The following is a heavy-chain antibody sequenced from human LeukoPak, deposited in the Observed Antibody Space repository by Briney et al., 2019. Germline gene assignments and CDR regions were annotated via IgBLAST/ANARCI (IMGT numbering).Heavy chain of an antibody. V-gene: IGHV3-73*01. Sequence: PGGSLRLSCAASGVTFSASALHWVRQASGKGLEWVGHIRSRTNNYATGYAASVKGRFIISRDDSENTAYLQMNSLKTEDTAVYYCASLYCSKTACYDVYWGQGALVIVSS. CDR3: ASLYCSKTACYDVY. CDR1: GVTFSASA. J-gene: IGHJ4*02. D-gene: IGHD2-2*01. CDR2: IRSRTNNYAT.